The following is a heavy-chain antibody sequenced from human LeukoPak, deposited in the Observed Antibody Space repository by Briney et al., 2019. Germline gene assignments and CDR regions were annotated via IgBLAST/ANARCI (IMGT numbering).Heavy chain of an antibody. D-gene: IGHD3-22*01. CDR3: ARGSSGHIHPTKYFDL. CDR1: GFTFSSYD. V-gene: IGHV3-13*01. J-gene: IGHJ2*01. CDR2: IGTAGDT. Sequence: GGSLRLFCAASGFTFSSYDMHWVRHATGKGLEWVSVIGTAGDTYYPGSVKGRFTISRENAKNSLYLQMKSLRAGDTAVYYCARGSSGHIHPTKYFDLWGRGTLVTVSS.